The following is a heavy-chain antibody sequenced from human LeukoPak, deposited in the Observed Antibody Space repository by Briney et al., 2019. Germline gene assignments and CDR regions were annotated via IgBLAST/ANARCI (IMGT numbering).Heavy chain of an antibody. D-gene: IGHD3-22*01. J-gene: IGHJ4*02. CDR1: GYTFTSRY. Sequence: GASVKVSCKASGYTFTSRYMHWVRQAHGQGLEWMGRINPSGGSTTYAQRFQGRVTMTRDTSTSTVYMELSSLRSEDTAVYFCARDSYYDSSGSVDYWGQGTLVTVSS. CDR3: ARDSYYDSSGSVDY. V-gene: IGHV1-46*01. CDR2: INPSGGST.